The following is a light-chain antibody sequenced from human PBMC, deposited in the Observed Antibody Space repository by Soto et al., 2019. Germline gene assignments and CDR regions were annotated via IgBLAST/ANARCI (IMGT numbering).Light chain of an antibody. CDR2: GAS. CDR3: QQRSTWPT. Sequence: EVVLTQSPATLSLSPGERATLSCRASQNVRTFLDWYQQKPGQAPRLLIYGASNRATGIPARFSGSGSGTDFTLTISSLEPEDFAVYYCQQRSTWPTFGQGTKLEIK. J-gene: IGKJ2*01. CDR1: QNVRTF. V-gene: IGKV3-11*01.